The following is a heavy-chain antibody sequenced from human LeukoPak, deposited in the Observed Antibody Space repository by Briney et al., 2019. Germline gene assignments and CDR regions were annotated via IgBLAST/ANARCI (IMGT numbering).Heavy chain of an antibody. V-gene: IGHV3-23*01. CDR1: GFTFSSYA. J-gene: IGHJ4*02. CDR2: ISGSGGST. Sequence: GGSLRLSCAASGFTFSSYAMSWVRQAPGKGLEWASAISGSGGSTYYADSVKGRFTISRDNSKNTLYLQMNSLRAEDTAVYYCAKFLPTHIVVANYYFDYWGQGTLVTVSS. D-gene: IGHD2-21*01. CDR3: AKFLPTHIVVANYYFDY.